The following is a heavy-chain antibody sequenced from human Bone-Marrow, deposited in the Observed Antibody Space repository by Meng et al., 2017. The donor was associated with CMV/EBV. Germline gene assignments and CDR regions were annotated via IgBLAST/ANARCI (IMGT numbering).Heavy chain of an antibody. J-gene: IGHJ4*02. V-gene: IGHV1-46*02. D-gene: IGHD6-19*01. CDR2: INPSGGST. CDR3: ARVGSSGWYEY. CDR1: GYTFNSYY. Sequence: QVRLVTSGAEGKEPGASVKGSCKASGYTFNSYYMHWVRQGAGQGLEWMGIINPSGGSTSYAQKFQGRVTMTRDTSTSTVYMELSSLRSEDTAVYYCARVGSSGWYEYWGQGTLVTVSS.